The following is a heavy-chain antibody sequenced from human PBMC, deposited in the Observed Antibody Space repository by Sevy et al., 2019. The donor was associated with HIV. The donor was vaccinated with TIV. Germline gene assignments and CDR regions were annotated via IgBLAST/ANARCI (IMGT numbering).Heavy chain of an antibody. J-gene: IGHJ4*02. Sequence: GGSLRLSCAASGFTFSSYEMNWVRQAPGKGLEWVSYITNSGSAEFYSDSVRGRFTISRDNTKNSLYLQMNSLRAEDTALYYCARDLPPSATTVAHFDYWGRGTLVTVSS. D-gene: IGHD4-17*01. CDR1: GFTFSSYE. CDR3: ARDLPPSATTVAHFDY. V-gene: IGHV3-48*03. CDR2: ITNSGSAE.